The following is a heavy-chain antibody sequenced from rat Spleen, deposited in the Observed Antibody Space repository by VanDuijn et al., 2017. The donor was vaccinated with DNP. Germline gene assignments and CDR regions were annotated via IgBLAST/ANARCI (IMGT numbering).Heavy chain of an antibody. J-gene: IGHJ3*01. Sequence: EVQLVETGGGLVQPGRSLKLSCVASGFTFSGYWMYWIRQAPGKGLEWVGCINDDGGTTYYPDSVKGRFTISRNNVENTVYLQINSLRSEDTATDYCRGTRGHWFAYWGQGTLVTVSS. CDR2: INDDGGTT. CDR3: RGTRGHWFAY. CDR1: GFTFSGYW. D-gene: IGHD1-4*01. V-gene: IGHV5-58*01.